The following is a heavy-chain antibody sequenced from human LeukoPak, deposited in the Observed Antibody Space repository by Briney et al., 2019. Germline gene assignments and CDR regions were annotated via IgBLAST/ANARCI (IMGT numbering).Heavy chain of an antibody. CDR3: ARYYGGNSRYFDL. CDR2: IYHSGST. V-gene: IGHV4-30-2*01. D-gene: IGHD4-23*01. CDR1: GGSISSGGYS. J-gene: IGHJ2*01. Sequence: SETLSLTCAVSGGSISSGGYSWSWIRQPPGKGLEWIGYIYHSGSTYYNPSLKSRVTISVDRYKNQFSLKLSSVTAADTAVYYCARYYGGNSRYFDLWGRGTLVTVSS.